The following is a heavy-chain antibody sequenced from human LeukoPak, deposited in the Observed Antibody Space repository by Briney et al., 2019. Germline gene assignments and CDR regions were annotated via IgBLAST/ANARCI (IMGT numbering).Heavy chain of an antibody. CDR3: ARLASGSYGPLTPFDY. Sequence: SETLSLTCTVSGGSISSYYWSWIRQPPGKGLEWIGDIYYSGSTNYNPSLKSRVAISVDTSKNQFSLRLSSVTAADTAVYYSARLASGSYGPLTPFDYWGQGTLVTVSS. CDR1: GGSISSYY. J-gene: IGHJ4*02. V-gene: IGHV4-59*08. CDR2: IYYSGST. D-gene: IGHD1-26*01.